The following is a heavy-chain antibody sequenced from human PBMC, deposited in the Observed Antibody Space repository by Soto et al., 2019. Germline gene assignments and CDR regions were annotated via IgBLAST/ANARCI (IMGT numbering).Heavy chain of an antibody. CDR1: GFSLSTSGVG. V-gene: IGHV2-5*01. CDR3: AHSPVGRDGYNDYAPLDY. Sequence: GSGPTLVNPTQTLTLTCTFSGFSLSTSGVGVGWIRQPPGKALEWLALIYWNDDKRYSPSLKSRLTITKDTSKNQVVLTMTNMDPVDTATYYCAHSPVGRDGYNDYAPLDYWGQGTLVTVSS. J-gene: IGHJ4*02. CDR2: IYWNDDK. D-gene: IGHD3-16*01.